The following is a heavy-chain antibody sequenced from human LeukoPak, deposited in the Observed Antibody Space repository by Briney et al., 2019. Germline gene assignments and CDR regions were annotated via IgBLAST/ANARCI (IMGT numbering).Heavy chain of an antibody. D-gene: IGHD3-3*02. CDR2: IKSKSDGGTT. V-gene: IGHV3-15*01. CDR1: GYSFTTYW. J-gene: IGHJ4*02. CDR3: STAAFN. Sequence: GESLKISCEASGYSFTTYWIGWVRQAPGKGLEWVGRIKSKSDGGTTDYAAPVKGRFTISRDDSKNTLHLQMNSLKTEDTAVYYCSTAAFNWGQGTLVTVSS.